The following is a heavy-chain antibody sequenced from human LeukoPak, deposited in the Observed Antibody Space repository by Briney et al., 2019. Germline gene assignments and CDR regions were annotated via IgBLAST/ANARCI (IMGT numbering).Heavy chain of an antibody. CDR1: GFTFSSYW. J-gene: IGHJ4*02. CDR2: INSDGSST. CDR3: AKEDGSSWYYFFDY. V-gene: IGHV3-74*01. Sequence: GGSLRLSCAASGFTFSSYWMHWVRQAPGKGLVWVSRINSDGSSTSYADSVKGRFTISRDNSQNTLYLQMNSLRAEDTAVYYCAKEDGSSWYYFFDYWGQGILVTVSS. D-gene: IGHD6-13*01.